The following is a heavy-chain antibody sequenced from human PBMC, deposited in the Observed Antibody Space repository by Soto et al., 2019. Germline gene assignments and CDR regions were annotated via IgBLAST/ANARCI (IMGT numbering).Heavy chain of an antibody. J-gene: IGHJ4*02. V-gene: IGHV4-28*01. CDR2: IYYSGTT. Sequence: QVQLQESGPGLVKPSDTLSLTCAVSGYSISSSNWWGWIRQPPGKGLEWIGYIYYSGTTYYNPSLKSRVTMSVDTSKNQFSRKLTSVTVVDTAVYYCARREIQGPIDYWGQGTLVTVSS. D-gene: IGHD1-26*01. CDR3: ARREIQGPIDY. CDR1: GYSISSSNW.